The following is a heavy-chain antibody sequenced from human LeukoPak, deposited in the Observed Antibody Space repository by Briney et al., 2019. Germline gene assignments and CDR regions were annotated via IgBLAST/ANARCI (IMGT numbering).Heavy chain of an antibody. D-gene: IGHD5-24*01. Sequence: SSVKVSCKASGGTFSSYAISWLRQAPGQGLEWMGGIIPIFGTTNYTQKFQGRVTFTTDESTSTAYMELSSLRSEDAALYYCARGSDLRDYFDYWGQGTLVTVSS. J-gene: IGHJ4*02. CDR2: IIPIFGTT. CDR1: GGTFSSYA. V-gene: IGHV1-69*05. CDR3: ARGSDLRDYFDY.